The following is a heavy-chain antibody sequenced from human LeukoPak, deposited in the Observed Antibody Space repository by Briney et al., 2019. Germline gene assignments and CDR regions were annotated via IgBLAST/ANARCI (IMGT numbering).Heavy chain of an antibody. D-gene: IGHD3-22*01. CDR2: IYTNEKT. CDR1: GGSISTYY. CDR3: ASDYYDSSGYTVFDY. V-gene: IGHV4-4*07. J-gene: IGHJ4*02. Sequence: SETLSLTCSVSGGSISTYYWSWIRQPAGKGLEWIGRIYTNEKTNYNPSLGGRVTMSVDTSKNQFSLKLSSVTAADTAVYYCASDYYDSSGYTVFDYWGQGTLVTVSS.